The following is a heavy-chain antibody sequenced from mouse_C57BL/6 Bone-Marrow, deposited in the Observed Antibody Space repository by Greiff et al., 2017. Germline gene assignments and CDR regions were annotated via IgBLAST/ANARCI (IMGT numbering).Heavy chain of an antibody. V-gene: IGHV1-69*01. Sequence: QVQLKQSGAELVMPGASVKLSCKASGYTFTSYWMHWVKQRPGQGLEWIGEIDPSDSYTNYNQKFKGKSTLTVDKSSSTAYMQLSSLTSEDSAVYYCARRDYSNPFAYWGQGTLVTVSA. CDR3: ARRDYSNPFAY. D-gene: IGHD2-5*01. J-gene: IGHJ3*01. CDR1: GYTFTSYW. CDR2: IDPSDSYT.